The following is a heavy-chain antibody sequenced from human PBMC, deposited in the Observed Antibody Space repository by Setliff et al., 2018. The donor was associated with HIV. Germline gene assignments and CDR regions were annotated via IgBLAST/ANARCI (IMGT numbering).Heavy chain of an antibody. CDR2: LSPSGTT. CDR3: VTSSSWSSRLNF. Sequence: LSLTCTVYGGSFSNYYTNWIRQPPGKGLEWIGELSPSGTTRSNPSLQSRVTISVDTSKNQFSLKLTSVTAADTAVYYCVTSSSWSSRLNFWGPGMLVTVSS. D-gene: IGHD2-2*01. V-gene: IGHV4-34*01. J-gene: IGHJ4*02. CDR1: GGSFSNYY.